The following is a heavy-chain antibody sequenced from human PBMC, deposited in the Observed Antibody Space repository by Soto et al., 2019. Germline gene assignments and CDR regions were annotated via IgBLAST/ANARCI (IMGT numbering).Heavy chain of an antibody. CDR1: GGSISSSSYY. V-gene: IGHV4-39*02. CDR3: AREEVGAITSYYYYYGMDV. Sequence: PSETLSLTCTVSGGSISSSSYYWGWIRQPPGKGLEWIGSIYYSGSTYYNPSLKSRVTICGDTSKNQFSLKLSSVTAADTAVYYCAREEVGAITSYYYYYGMDVWGQGTTVT. J-gene: IGHJ6*01. CDR2: IYYSGST. D-gene: IGHD1-26*01.